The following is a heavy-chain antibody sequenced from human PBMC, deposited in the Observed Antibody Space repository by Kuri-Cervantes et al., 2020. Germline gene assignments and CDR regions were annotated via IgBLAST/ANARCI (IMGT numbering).Heavy chain of an antibody. CDR1: GYSISSGYY. CDR3: ATQYNEGYSYGSYYYYYYYMDV. D-gene: IGHD5-18*01. V-gene: IGHV4-38-2*01. Sequence: SETLSLTCAVSGYSISSGYYWGWIRQSPQKGLEWIGSIDYRGATYYNPSLKSRVTISVDTSKNQFSLKLSSVTAADTAVYYCATQYNEGYSYGSYYYYYYYMDVWGKGTTVTVSS. CDR2: IDYRGAT. J-gene: IGHJ6*03.